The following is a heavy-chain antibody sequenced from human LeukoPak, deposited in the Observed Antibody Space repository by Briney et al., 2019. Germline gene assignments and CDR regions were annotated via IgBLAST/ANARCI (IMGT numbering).Heavy chain of an antibody. CDR1: GYSFPNYW. CDR2: LYPGDSDT. Sequence: GESLKISCKGSGYSFPNYWIGWVRQMPGKGLEWLGILYPGDSDTRYSPSFQGQVTISADKSINTAYLQWSSLKASDTGMYYCARHPTMVVTPVDYWGQGTLVTISS. CDR3: ARHPTMVVTPVDY. J-gene: IGHJ4*02. D-gene: IGHD4-23*01. V-gene: IGHV5-51*01.